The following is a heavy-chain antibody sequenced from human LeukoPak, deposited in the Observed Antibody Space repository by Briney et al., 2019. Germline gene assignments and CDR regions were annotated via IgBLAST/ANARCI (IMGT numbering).Heavy chain of an antibody. CDR1: GDSVSSNSAA. J-gene: IGHJ3*02. CDR3: ARELAGAVAAVDAFDI. V-gene: IGHV6-1*01. D-gene: IGHD6-19*01. Sequence: SQTLSLTCAISGDSVSSNSAAWNWIRQSPSRGLEWLGRTYYRSKWYNDYAVSVKSRITINPDTSKNQSSLQLNSVTPEDTAVYYCARELAGAVAAVDAFDIWGQGTMVTVSS. CDR2: TYYRSKWYN.